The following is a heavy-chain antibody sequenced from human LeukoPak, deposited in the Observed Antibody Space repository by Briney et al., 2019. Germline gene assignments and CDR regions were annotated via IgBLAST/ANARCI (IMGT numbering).Heavy chain of an antibody. Sequence: SETLPLTCAVYGGSFSGYYWSWIRQPPGKGLEWIGEINHSGSTNYNPSLKSRVTISVDTSKNQFSLKLSSVTAADTAVYYCARGKRYCSSTSCYRGAFDTWGQGTMVTVSS. V-gene: IGHV4-34*01. CDR1: GGSFSGYY. J-gene: IGHJ3*02. CDR3: ARGKRYCSSTSCYRGAFDT. CDR2: INHSGST. D-gene: IGHD2-2*01.